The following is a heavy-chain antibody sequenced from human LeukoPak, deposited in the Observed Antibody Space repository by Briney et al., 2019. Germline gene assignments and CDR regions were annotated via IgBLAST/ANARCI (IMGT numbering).Heavy chain of an antibody. CDR2: ISSSSSTI. CDR3: ARAGFLERSNKYYFDY. D-gene: IGHD3-3*01. V-gene: IGHV3-48*01. CDR1: GFTFSSYS. J-gene: IGHJ4*02. Sequence: GGSLRLSCAASGFTFSSYSMNWVRLAPGKGLEWVSYISSSSSTIYYADSVKGQFTISRDNAKNSLYLQMNSLRAEDTAVYYCARAGFLERSNKYYFDYWGQGTLVTVSS.